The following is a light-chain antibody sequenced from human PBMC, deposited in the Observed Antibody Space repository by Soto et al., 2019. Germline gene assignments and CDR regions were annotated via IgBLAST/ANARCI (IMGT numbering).Light chain of an antibody. CDR2: GAS. CDR1: QSVSSSY. Sequence: EIVLTQSPGTLSLSPGERATLSCRASQSVSSSYLAWYQQKPSQATRLIINGASSRATGIPDRFSGSGSGTDFTLTISRLEPEDFAVYYCQQYGSSPLTFGGGTKVDIK. V-gene: IGKV3-20*01. J-gene: IGKJ4*01. CDR3: QQYGSSPLT.